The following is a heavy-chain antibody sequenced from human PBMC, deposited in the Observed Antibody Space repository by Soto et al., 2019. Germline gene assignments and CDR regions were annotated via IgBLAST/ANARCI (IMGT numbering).Heavy chain of an antibody. D-gene: IGHD3-3*01. CDR2: TTSPAYGGTT. V-gene: IGHV3-49*04. J-gene: IGHJ6*02. CDR3: SRDGDYYGLDV. CDR1: GFTSGYYG. Sequence: GGSLRLSCSFSGFTSGYYGLTWVRQAPGKGLEWVGFTTSPAYGGTTEYAASVKGRFLISRDDSKSVAYLQMNSLQTEDTAIYSCSRDGDYYGLDVWGRGTTGTVSS.